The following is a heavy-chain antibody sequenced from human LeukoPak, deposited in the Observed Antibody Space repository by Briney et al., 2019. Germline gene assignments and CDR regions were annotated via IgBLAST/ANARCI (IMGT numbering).Heavy chain of an antibody. CDR3: APWIVGGFWADY. CDR1: KFTFSSYV. V-gene: IGHV3-23*01. J-gene: IGHJ4*02. D-gene: IGHD1-26*01. Sequence: QAGGSLRLYCTASKFTFSSYVMTWVRQAPGKGLEWVSAISGSSTGTYYADSVKGRFTISRDNSKNTLYLQMNSLRVDDTAVYYCAPWIVGGFWADYWGQGTLVTVSS. CDR2: ISGSSTGT.